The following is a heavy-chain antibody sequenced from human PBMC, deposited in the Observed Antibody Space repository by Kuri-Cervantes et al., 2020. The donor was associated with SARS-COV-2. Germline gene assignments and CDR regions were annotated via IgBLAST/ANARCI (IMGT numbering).Heavy chain of an antibody. CDR1: DDSFSDYSFY. J-gene: IGHJ4*02. D-gene: IGHD2-15*01. CDR2: IHYTGNN. Sequence: SQTLSLTCGVSDDSFSDYSFYWGWIRQPPGRGLEWIGSIHYTGNNYSNPSLMSGLSVSVDTSRNQFSLRLSSLTAADTAVYYCARHTVQWWSLWGQGTLVTVSS. CDR3: ARHTVQWWSL. V-gene: IGHV4-39*01.